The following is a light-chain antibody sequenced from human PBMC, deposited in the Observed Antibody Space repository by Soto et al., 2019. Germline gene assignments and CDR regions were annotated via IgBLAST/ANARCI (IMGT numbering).Light chain of an antibody. Sequence: AVQLTQSPSSLSASVGDRVTITCRASQGIRTDLGWYQQSPGKAPKVLIVGASTLQSGVPSRFSGSGSGTDFTLTISSLQPEDFGTYYCQQSFSTPRTFGQGTKVDIK. CDR3: QQSFSTPRT. V-gene: IGKV1-6*01. CDR1: QGIRTD. CDR2: GAS. J-gene: IGKJ1*01.